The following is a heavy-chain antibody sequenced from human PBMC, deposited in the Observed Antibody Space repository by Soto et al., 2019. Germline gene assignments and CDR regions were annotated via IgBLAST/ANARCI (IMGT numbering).Heavy chain of an antibody. CDR2: IYSGGST. J-gene: IGHJ4*02. V-gene: IGHV3-53*02. CDR3: ARGAGGGSDCCPFDY. CDR1: GFTVSSHY. D-gene: IGHD2-21*02. Sequence: EVQLVETGGGLMQPGGSLRLSCAASGFTVSSHYMSWVRQAPGKGLEWVSFIYSGGSTYYAGSVKGRFTISRDNAKNTLYLQMNSLRVDDAAVYYCARGAGGGSDCCPFDYWGQGTLVTVSS.